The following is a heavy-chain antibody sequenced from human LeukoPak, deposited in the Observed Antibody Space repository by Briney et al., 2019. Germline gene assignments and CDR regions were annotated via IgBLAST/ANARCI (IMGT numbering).Heavy chain of an antibody. Sequence: GGSLRLSCGASGFTFNNYAMSWVRQAPGKGLEWVSAISSTGGSTYYADSVKGRFTVSRDNSKNTVYLQLNSLRAEDTAVYYCAKDRYCGGGTCYWSYFDYWGQGTLVTVSS. CDR1: GFTFNNYA. CDR2: ISSTGGST. J-gene: IGHJ4*02. CDR3: AKDRYCGGGTCYWSYFDY. D-gene: IGHD2-15*01. V-gene: IGHV3-23*01.